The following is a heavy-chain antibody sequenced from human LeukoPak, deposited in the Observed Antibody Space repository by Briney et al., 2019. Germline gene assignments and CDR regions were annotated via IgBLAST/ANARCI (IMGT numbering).Heavy chain of an antibody. CDR3: TRGVPGTTFRPDY. V-gene: IGHV3-48*04. D-gene: IGHD1-7*01. CDR1: GFTFSSHS. J-gene: IGHJ4*02. CDR2: ITSSSSTI. Sequence: GGSLRLSCAASGFTFSSHSMNWVRHAPGKGLEWVSYITSSSSTIYYADSVKGRFTISRDNAKNSLYLQMNNLRAEDTAEYYCTRGVPGTTFRPDYWGQGTLVTVSS.